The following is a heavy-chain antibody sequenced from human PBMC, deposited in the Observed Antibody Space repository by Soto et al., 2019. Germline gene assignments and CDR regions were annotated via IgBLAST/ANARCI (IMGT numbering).Heavy chain of an antibody. D-gene: IGHD5-18*01. Sequence: QVQRMQSGAEMKKPGSSVKVSCKASGGSLNNYLNTWVRQAHGQGLEWLGEIVPLSGATNSAQKFQGRVTITADDSTKTAYMELRSLRPQDTAMYFCATGGVDTVTFDYWGQGTLVTVSS. CDR3: ATGGVDTVTFDY. J-gene: IGHJ4*02. V-gene: IGHV1-69*01. CDR1: GGSLNNYL. CDR2: IVPLSGAT.